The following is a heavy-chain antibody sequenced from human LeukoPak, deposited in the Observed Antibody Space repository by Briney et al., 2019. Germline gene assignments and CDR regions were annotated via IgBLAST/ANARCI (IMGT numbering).Heavy chain of an antibody. Sequence: GGSLRLSCAASGFTFSSYAMSWVRQAPAKELEWVSAISGSGGSTYYADSVNGRFTISRDNSKNTLYLQTNSLRAEDTAVYYCAKVPSPLGVVSYFDYWGQGTLVTVSS. J-gene: IGHJ4*02. CDR2: ISGSGGST. CDR3: AKVPSPLGVVSYFDY. V-gene: IGHV3-23*01. CDR1: GFTFSSYA. D-gene: IGHD3-3*01.